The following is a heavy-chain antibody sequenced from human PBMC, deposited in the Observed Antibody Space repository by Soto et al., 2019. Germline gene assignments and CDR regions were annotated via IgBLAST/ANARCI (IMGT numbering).Heavy chain of an antibody. CDR1: GYTLSSYG. Sequence: QVQLVQSGAEVKKPGASVKVSCKASGYTLSSYGINWVRQAPGQGLEWLGWISAYNGNTNYAQKLQDRVTMTTDTSANTAYIELRSLRSDDTAVYYCARDGRGGWVPQYYWGQGTLVTVSS. J-gene: IGHJ4*02. CDR2: ISAYNGNT. D-gene: IGHD3-10*01. V-gene: IGHV1-18*04. CDR3: ARDGRGGWVPQYY.